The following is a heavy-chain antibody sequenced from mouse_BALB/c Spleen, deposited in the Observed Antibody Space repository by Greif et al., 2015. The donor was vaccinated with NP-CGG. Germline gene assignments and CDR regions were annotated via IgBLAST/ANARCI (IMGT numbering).Heavy chain of an antibody. Sequence: LQESGPELVKPGASVKISCKASGYTFTDYYINWVKQKPGQGLEWIGWIYPGSGNTKCNEKFKGKATLTVDTSSSTAYMQLSSLTSEDTAVYFCARRTGTEAMDYWGQGTSVAVSS. CDR3: ARRTGTEAMDY. J-gene: IGHJ4*01. CDR1: GYTFTDYY. CDR2: IYPGSGNT. D-gene: IGHD4-1*01. V-gene: IGHV1-84*02.